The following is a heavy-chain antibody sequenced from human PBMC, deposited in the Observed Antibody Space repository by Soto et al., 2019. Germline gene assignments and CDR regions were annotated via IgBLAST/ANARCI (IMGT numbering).Heavy chain of an antibody. J-gene: IGHJ6*02. CDR3: ATGVVPATKWGYYSYGLDV. V-gene: IGHV3-11*01. CDR2: ISSGGFIT. Sequence: GGSLRLSCAATRITFSDYYMSWIRQAPGKGLEWVSYISSGGFITYYADSVKGRFTTSWDKAKNSLNLQMNTLSANDTAVYYCATGVVPATKWGYYSYGLDVWGQGTTVTVSS. D-gene: IGHD2-2*01. CDR1: RITFSDYY.